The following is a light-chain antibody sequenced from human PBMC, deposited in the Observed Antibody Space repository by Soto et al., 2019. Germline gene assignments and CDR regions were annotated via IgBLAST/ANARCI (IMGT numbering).Light chain of an antibody. J-gene: IGKJ2*01. V-gene: IGKV3-15*01. CDR3: QQYNNWPPYT. CDR2: GAS. Sequence: EIVMTQSPATLSVSPGERATLSFSASQSVSSNFAWYQQKPGQAPRLIIYGASTRATGIPARFSGSRSGTEFTLTINSLQSEDFAVYYCQQYNNWPPYTCGQGTKLEIK. CDR1: QSVSSN.